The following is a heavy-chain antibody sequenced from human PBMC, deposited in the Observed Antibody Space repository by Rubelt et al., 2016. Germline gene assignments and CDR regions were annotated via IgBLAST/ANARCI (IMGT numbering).Heavy chain of an antibody. CDR3: ASPSSPFYYYGLDV. CDR2: IYYRGRT. D-gene: IGHD6-19*01. V-gene: IGHV4-59*01. J-gene: IGHJ6*02. Sequence: QVQLQESGPGLVKPSETLSLTCTVSGGSISGSYWSWIRQPPGKGLEWIGFIYYRGRTNYNPSLKSRITISVDTSTHQFSLRVTSWTAADTAVYYCASPSSPFYYYGLDVWGQGTTVTVSS. CDR1: GGSISGSY.